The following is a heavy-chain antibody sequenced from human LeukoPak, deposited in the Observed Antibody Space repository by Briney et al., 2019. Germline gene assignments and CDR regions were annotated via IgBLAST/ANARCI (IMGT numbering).Heavy chain of an antibody. V-gene: IGHV1-2*02. CDR1: GYTFTGYY. D-gene: IGHD6-13*01. J-gene: IGHJ4*02. Sequence: ASVKVSCKASGYTFTGYYMHWVRQAPGQGLEWMGWINPNSGGTNYAQEFQGRVTMTRDTSISTAYMELSRLRSDDTAVYYCARLGKQQLLYYFDYWGQGTLVTVSS. CDR3: ARLGKQQLLYYFDY. CDR2: INPNSGGT.